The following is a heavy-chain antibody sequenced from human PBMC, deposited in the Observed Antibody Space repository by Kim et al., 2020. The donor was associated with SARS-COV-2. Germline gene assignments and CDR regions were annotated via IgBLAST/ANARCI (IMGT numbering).Heavy chain of an antibody. J-gene: IGHJ5*02. CDR1: GGSISSGGYY. CDR3: ARAVRVVVPAAPKQFDP. D-gene: IGHD2-2*01. Sequence: SETLSLTCTVSGGSISSGGYYWSWIRQHPGKGLEWIGYIYYSGSTYYNPSLKSRVTISVDTSKNQFSLKLSSVTAADTAVYYCARAVRVVVPAAPKQFDPWGQGTLVTVSS. V-gene: IGHV4-31*03. CDR2: IYYSGST.